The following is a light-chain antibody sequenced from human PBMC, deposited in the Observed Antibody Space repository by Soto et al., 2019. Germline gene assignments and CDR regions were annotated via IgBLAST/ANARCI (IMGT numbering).Light chain of an antibody. J-gene: IGLJ6*01. CDR2: EVR. V-gene: IGLV2-14*01. CDR1: NTDVGGYNY. Sequence: QSALTQPASVSGSPGQSITVSCTGTNTDVGGYNYVSWYQHRPGKAPRLMIYEVRNRLSGVSNRFPGSKSGNTASLTISGLQSEDEADYYCTSYTPTGALVFGSGTKVTVL. CDR3: TSYTPTGALV.